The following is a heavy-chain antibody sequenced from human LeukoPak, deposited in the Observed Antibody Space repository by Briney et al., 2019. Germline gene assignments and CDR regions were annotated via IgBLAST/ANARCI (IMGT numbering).Heavy chain of an antibody. Sequence: PGGSLRLSCAVSGFTFSNYGVHWVRQAPGKGLEWIGGIYYIGNTYYNPSLKSRVTISVDTSKNQFSLKLSSVTATDTAVYYCARQGVATSGNYFDYWGQGTLVTVSS. V-gene: IGHV4-59*05. D-gene: IGHD6-13*01. CDR3: ARQGVATSGNYFDY. CDR2: IYYIGNT. CDR1: GFTFSNYGVH. J-gene: IGHJ4*02.